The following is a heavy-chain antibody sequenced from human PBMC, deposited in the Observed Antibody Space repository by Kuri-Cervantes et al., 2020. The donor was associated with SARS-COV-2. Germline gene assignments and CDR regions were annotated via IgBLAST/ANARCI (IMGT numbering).Heavy chain of an antibody. CDR3: ASDSVDYGSGSPSDY. J-gene: IGHJ4*02. CDR2: IIPIFGTA. CDR1: GGTFSSYA. Sequence: SVLVSCKASGGTFSSYAISWVRQAPGHGLEWMGGIIPIFGTANYVQKVKGRVPITADESTSTAYMELGSLRSGDTAVYYCASDSVDYGSGSPSDYWGQGTLVTGSS. V-gene: IGHV1-69*13. D-gene: IGHD3-10*01.